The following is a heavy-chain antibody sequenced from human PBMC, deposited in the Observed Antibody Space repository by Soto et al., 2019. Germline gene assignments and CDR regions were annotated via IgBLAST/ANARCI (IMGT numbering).Heavy chain of an antibody. V-gene: IGHV1-46*01. CDR1: GNTFTNYY. J-gene: IGHJ4*02. Sequence: ASVKVSCKASGNTFTNYYIHWVRQAPGQGLEWMGTINPSGGHTTYAQKFLGRVTMTRDTSTSTLYMELTSLRSEDTAVYYCARGGHVVVVTAAFDYWGQETLVTVSS. D-gene: IGHD2-21*02. CDR2: INPSGGHT. CDR3: ARGGHVVVVTAAFDY.